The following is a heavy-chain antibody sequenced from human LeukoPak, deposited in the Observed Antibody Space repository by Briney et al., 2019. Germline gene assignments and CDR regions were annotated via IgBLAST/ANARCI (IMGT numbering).Heavy chain of an antibody. Sequence: GGSLRLSCAASGFTFSSYVMNWVRQAPGKGLEWVAFIRYDGSNKYYADSVKGRFTISRDNSKNTLYLQMNSLRAEDTAVYYCAKTLRRIFGVVTNLNYYYYYMDVWGKGTTVTVSS. CDR3: AKTLRRIFGVVTNLNYYYYYMDV. J-gene: IGHJ6*03. CDR1: GFTFSSYV. V-gene: IGHV3-30*02. D-gene: IGHD3-3*01. CDR2: IRYDGSNK.